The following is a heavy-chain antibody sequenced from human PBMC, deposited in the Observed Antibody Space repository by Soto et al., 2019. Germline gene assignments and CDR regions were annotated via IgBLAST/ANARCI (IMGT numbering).Heavy chain of an antibody. D-gene: IGHD2-2*02. CDR1: GFTFNNYA. CDR2: ISTSVGST. Sequence: QPGGSLRLSCAASGFTFNNYAMSWVRQVPGKGLEWVSAISTSVGSTYQADSVKGRFTISRDNSKSTLYLQMNSLRAEDTAVYYCAKDRERSCSSGSCYTLIFGGQGTPVTVSS. J-gene: IGHJ4*02. CDR3: AKDRERSCSSGSCYTLIF. V-gene: IGHV3-23*01.